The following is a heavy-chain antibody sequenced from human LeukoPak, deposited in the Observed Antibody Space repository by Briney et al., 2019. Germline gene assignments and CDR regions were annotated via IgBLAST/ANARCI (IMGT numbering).Heavy chain of an antibody. Sequence: GGSLRLSCAASGFTFSSYAMSWVRQAPGKGLEWVSAISGTGGSTYYADSMKGRFTISRDNSKNTLYLQMNSLRAEDTAIYYCAKDRSDNSTWYLGDYWGQGTLVAVSS. D-gene: IGHD6-13*01. CDR3: AKDRSDNSTWYLGDY. V-gene: IGHV3-23*01. J-gene: IGHJ4*02. CDR1: GFTFSSYA. CDR2: ISGTGGST.